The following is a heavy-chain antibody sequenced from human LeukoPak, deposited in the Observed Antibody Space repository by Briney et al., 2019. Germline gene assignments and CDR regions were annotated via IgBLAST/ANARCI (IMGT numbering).Heavy chain of an antibody. J-gene: IGHJ4*02. CDR3: AKSPSGCGGICPFDY. Sequence: SETLSLTCTVSGGSIDYSFWNWIRQPAGKGLEWIGRIYTSGRTNYNPSLKSRVTMSLDTSKNQFSLKLTSVAAADTAVYYCAKSPSGCGGICPFDYWGQGTLVTVSS. V-gene: IGHV4-4*07. CDR2: IYTSGRT. D-gene: IGHD2-15*01. CDR1: GGSIDYSF.